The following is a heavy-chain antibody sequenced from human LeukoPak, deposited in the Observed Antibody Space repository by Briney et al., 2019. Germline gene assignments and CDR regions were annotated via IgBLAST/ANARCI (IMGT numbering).Heavy chain of an antibody. CDR1: GDTFTSYY. Sequence: ASVKVSCKASGDTFTSYYMHWVRQAPGQGLEWMGWINSNTGGTDYAQNFQGRVTMTRDTSINTAYMELSSLKSDDTAVYYCARRIWFGEPQFDYWGQGTLVTVSS. V-gene: IGHV1-2*02. J-gene: IGHJ4*02. CDR3: ARRIWFGEPQFDY. D-gene: IGHD3-10*01. CDR2: INSNTGGT.